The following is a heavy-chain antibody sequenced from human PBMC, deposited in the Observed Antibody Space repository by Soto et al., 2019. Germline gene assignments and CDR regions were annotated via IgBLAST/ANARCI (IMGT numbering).Heavy chain of an antibody. V-gene: IGHV3-33*01. J-gene: IGHJ5*02. D-gene: IGHD3-3*01. Sequence: QVQLVESGGGVVQPGRSLRLSCAASGFTFSRYGMHWVRQAPGKGLEWVAVIWDDGSNKYYADSVKGRLTISRDNSKNTLSLQMNSRRGEDTAVYYCARDTGSFLDCLIAPPGWFEPWGQGTLVTVSS. CDR2: IWDDGSNK. CDR3: ARDTGSFLDCLIAPPGWFEP. CDR1: GFTFSRYG.